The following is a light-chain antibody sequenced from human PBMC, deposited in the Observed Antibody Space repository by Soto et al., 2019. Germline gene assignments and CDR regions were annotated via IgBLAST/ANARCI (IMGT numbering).Light chain of an antibody. CDR3: QQTSTMPTT. J-gene: IGKJ5*01. CDR1: QSIGTY. CDR2: AAS. V-gene: IGKV1-39*01. Sequence: DIQMTQSPSSLSASIGDRVTITCRASQSIGTYLNWYHQKPGKAPKLLIHAASSLQSGVPSRLSGSGSEIDFTLTISSLQPEDSATYYCQQTSTMPTTVGQGTRLEI.